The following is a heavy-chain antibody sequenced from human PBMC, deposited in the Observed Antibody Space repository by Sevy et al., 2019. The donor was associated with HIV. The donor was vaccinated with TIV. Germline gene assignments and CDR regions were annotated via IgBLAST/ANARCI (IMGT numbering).Heavy chain of an antibody. J-gene: IGHJ6*02. V-gene: IGHV1-18*01. CDR2: ISAYNGNT. CDR3: ARDAHSGYYDFWSGYRYGMDV. CDR1: GYTFTSYG. D-gene: IGHD3-3*01. Sequence: GESLKISCKASGYTFTSYGISWVRQAPGQGLEWMGWISAYNGNTNYAQKLQGRVTMTTDTSTSTAYMELRSLRSDDTAVYYCARDAHSGYYDFWSGYRYGMDVWGQGTTVTVSS.